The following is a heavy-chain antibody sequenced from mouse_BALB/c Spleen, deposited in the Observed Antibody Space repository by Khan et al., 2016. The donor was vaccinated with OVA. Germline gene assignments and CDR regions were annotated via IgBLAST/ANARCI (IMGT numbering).Heavy chain of an antibody. CDR2: ISSAGTYT. D-gene: IGHD2-1*01. J-gene: IGHJ3*01. V-gene: IGHV5-9-1*01. CDR1: EFTFSSFA. CDR3: TNGNYGWFAY. Sequence: EVELVESGGGLVKPGGSLKVSCEVSEFTFSSFAMSWVRQTPEKRLEWVASISSAGTYTYYPDSVKGRFTISRDNAKNTLYLQMNSLRSEDTAMYYCTNGNYGWFAYWGQGTLVTVSA.